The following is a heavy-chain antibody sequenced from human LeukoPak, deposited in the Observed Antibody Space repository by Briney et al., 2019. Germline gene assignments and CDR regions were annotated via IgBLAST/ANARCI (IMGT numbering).Heavy chain of an antibody. D-gene: IGHD3-22*01. CDR3: VRDFYNSGGN. V-gene: IGHV3-74*01. Sequence: PGGSLRLSCAASGFTFSSYWMHWVRHAAAKGLVWVSRIKTDGSSTGYADSVKGRFTISRDNAKNTLYLHMNSLRAEDTAVYYCVRDFYNSGGNWGQGTLVTVSS. CDR2: IKTDGSST. J-gene: IGHJ4*02. CDR1: GFTFSSYW.